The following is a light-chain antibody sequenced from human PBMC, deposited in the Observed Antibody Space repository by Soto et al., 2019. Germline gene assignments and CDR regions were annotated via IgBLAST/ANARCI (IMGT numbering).Light chain of an antibody. CDR3: QQYGSSPGT. J-gene: IGKJ1*01. CDR1: QSVSSSY. V-gene: IGKV3-20*01. Sequence: EIVLTQSPGTLSFSPGERATLSCRASQSVSSSYLVWHQQKPGQAPRLLIYAASRRATGIPARFSGSGSGTAFTLTISRLEPEDFAVYYCQQYGSSPGTFGQGTKVDIK. CDR2: AAS.